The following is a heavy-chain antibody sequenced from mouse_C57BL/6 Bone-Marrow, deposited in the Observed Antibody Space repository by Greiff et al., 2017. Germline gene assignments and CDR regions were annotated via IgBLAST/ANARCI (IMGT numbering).Heavy chain of an antibody. V-gene: IGHV1-81*01. CDR2: IYPRSGNT. CDR3: ARGRTTVVATDY. Sequence: QVQLKESGAELARPGASVKLSCKASGYTFTSYGISWVKQRTGQGLEWIGEIYPRSGNTYYNEKFKGKATLTADKSSSTAYMELRSLTSEDSAVYFCARGRTTVVATDYWGQGTTLTVSS. J-gene: IGHJ2*01. D-gene: IGHD1-1*01. CDR1: GYTFTSYG.